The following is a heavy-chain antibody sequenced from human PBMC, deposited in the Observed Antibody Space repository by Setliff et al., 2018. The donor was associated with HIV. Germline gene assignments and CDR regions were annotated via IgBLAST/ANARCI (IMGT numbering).Heavy chain of an antibody. CDR2: MNPNSGNT. J-gene: IGHJ4*02. CDR1: GYTFTGYY. V-gene: IGHV1-8*02. CDR3: ARVDSSGLADLDY. D-gene: IGHD6-19*01. Sequence: ASVKVSCKASGYTFTGYYMHWVRQATGQGLEWMGWMNPNSGNTGYAQKFQGRVTMTRNTSISTAYMELSSLRSEDTAVYYCARVDSSGLADLDYWGQGTLVTVSS.